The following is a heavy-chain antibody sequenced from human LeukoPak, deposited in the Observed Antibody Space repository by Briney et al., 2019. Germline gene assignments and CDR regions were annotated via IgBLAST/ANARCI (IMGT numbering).Heavy chain of an antibody. CDR1: GFTFSSYG. D-gene: IGHD2-15*01. V-gene: IGHV3-48*04. CDR3: ARLPGYSDYFDY. CDR2: ISSSGSTI. Sequence: GGSLRLSCAASGFTFSSYGMSWVRQAPGKGLEWVSYISSSGSTIYYADSVKGRFTISRDNAKNSLYLQMNSLRADDTAVYYCARLPGYSDYFDYWGQGTLVTVSS. J-gene: IGHJ4*02.